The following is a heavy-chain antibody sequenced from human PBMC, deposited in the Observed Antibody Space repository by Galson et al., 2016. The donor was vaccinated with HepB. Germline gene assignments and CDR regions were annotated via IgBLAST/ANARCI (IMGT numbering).Heavy chain of an antibody. CDR3: ARGYCTGGSCYYFDY. CDR2: IAGSVGGGRT. D-gene: IGHD2-15*01. CDR1: GFTFSSYG. J-gene: IGHJ4*02. Sequence: SLRLSCAASGFTFSSYGIHWVRQAPGKGLEWVSAIAGSVGGGRTYYADSVKGRFTISRDNSRNTVYLQMNSLRAEDTAVYYCARGYCTGGSCYYFDYWGQGTLVTVSS. V-gene: IGHV3-23*01.